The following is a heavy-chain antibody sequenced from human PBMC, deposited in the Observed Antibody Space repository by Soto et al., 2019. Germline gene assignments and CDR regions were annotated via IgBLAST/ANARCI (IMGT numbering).Heavy chain of an antibody. V-gene: IGHV1-3*01. CDR3: ARHRGGYEILDP. CDR2: INAANDNT. CDR1: GYIFTSYA. D-gene: IGHD3-16*01. Sequence: ASVKVSCKASGYIFTSYAIHWVRQAPGQRLEWMGRINAANDNTEYSQRLQGRVTMTTDTSTSTAYMELRSLRSDDTAVYYCARHRGGYEILDPWGQGTLVTVSS. J-gene: IGHJ5*02.